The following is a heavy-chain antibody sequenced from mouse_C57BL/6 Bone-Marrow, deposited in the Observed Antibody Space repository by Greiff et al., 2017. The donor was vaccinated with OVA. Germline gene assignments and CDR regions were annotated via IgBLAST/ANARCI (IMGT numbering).Heavy chain of an antibody. J-gene: IGHJ4*01. V-gene: IGHV1-18*01. CDR2: INPNNGGT. D-gene: IGHD1-1*02. CDR3: ARPGKILWAMDY. CDR1: GYTFTDYN. Sequence: VQLKQSGPELVKPGASVKIPCKASGYTFTDYNMDWVKQSPGKSLEWIGDINPNNGGTIYNQKFKGKATLTVDKSSSTDYMELRSLTSEDTAVYYCARPGKILWAMDYWGQGTSVTVSS.